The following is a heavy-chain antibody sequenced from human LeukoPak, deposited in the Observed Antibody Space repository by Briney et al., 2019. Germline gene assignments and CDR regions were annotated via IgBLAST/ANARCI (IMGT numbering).Heavy chain of an antibody. CDR2: IYSGGST. V-gene: IGHV3-66*02. J-gene: IGHJ5*02. D-gene: IGHD4-11*01. Sequence: AGGSLRLSCAASGFTVSSNYMSWVRQAPGKGLEWVSVIYSGGSTYCADSVKGRFTISRDNSKNTLYLQMNSLRAEDTAVYYCARDNDYSGWFDPWGQGTLVTVSS. CDR3: ARDNDYSGWFDP. CDR1: GFTVSSNY.